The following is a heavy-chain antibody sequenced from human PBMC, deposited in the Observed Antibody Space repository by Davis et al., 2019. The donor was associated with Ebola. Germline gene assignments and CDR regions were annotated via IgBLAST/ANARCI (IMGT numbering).Heavy chain of an antibody. V-gene: IGHV1-69*04. CDR2: IIPILGIA. CDR1: GGTFSSYA. CDR3: ARGSLAIFGVVMGFDY. Sequence: AASVKVSCKASGGTFSSYAISWVRQAPGQGLEWMGRIIPILGIANYAQKFQGRVTMTRDTSTSTVYMELSSLRSEDTAVYYCARGSLAIFGVVMGFDYWGQGTLVTVSS. J-gene: IGHJ4*02. D-gene: IGHD3-3*01.